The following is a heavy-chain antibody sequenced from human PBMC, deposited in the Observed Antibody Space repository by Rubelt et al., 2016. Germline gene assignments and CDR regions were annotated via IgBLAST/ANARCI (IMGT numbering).Heavy chain of an antibody. CDR2: GST. CDR3: AKPHLRYYLSCFDY. Sequence: GSTYYNPSLKSRVTISVDTSKNQFSLKLSSVTAADTAVYYCAKPHLRYYLSCFDYWGQGTLVTVSS. V-gene: IGHV4-39*07. J-gene: IGHJ4*02. D-gene: IGHD3-9*01.